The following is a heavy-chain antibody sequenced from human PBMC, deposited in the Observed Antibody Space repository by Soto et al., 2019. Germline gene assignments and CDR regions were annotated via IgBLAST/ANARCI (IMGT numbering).Heavy chain of an antibody. CDR2: IIPSFGTA. CDR1: GGTFSSYA. D-gene: IGHD5-18*01. V-gene: IGHV1-69*06. J-gene: IGHJ6*02. CDR3: ARDGGTAMVLGV. Sequence: QVQLVQSGAEVKKPGSSVKVSCKASGGTFSSYAISWVRQAPGQGLAWMGGIIPSFGTANYAQKFQGRVTITAEKSTSTAYMELSSLSSEDTAVCYCARDGGTAMVLGVWGQGTTVTVSS.